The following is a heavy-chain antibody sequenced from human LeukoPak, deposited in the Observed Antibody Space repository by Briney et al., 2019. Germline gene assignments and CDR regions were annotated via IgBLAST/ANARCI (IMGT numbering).Heavy chain of an antibody. J-gene: IGHJ4*02. CDR2: IWYDGSNK. D-gene: IGHD6-19*01. CDR3: ASGTAVAGTGVDY. CDR1: GFTFSSYG. V-gene: IGHV3-33*01. Sequence: PGRSLRLSCAASGFTFSSYGMHWVRQAPGKGLEWVAVIWYDGSNKYYADSVKGRFTISRDNSKNTLYLQMNSLRAEDTAVYYCASGTAVAGTGVDYWGQGTLVTVSS.